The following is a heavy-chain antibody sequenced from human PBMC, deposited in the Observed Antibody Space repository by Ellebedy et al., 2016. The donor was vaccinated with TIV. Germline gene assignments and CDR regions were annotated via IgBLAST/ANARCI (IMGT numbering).Heavy chain of an antibody. J-gene: IGHJ6*03. CDR3: ARPDSEDNYMDV. CDR1: GFSFSSYS. V-gene: IGHV3-21*06. CDR2: ISSSSGYI. Sequence: GGSLRLXXAASGFSFSSYSMSWVRQALGKGLEWVSSISSSSGYIPYADSVKGRFTISRDNAKNSLYLQMNSLRGEDTAVYYCARPDSEDNYMDVWGKGTAVTVSS.